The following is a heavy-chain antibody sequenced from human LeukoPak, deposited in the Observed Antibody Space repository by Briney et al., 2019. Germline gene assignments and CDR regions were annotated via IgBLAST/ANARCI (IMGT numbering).Heavy chain of an antibody. CDR3: ARDPRWSGYYTASNWFDP. Sequence: SVKVSCKASGGTFSSYAISWVRQAPGQGLEWMGGIIPIFGTANYAQKFQGRVTITTDESTSTAYMELSSLRSEDTAAYYCARDPRWSGYYTASNWFDPWGQGTLVTVSS. CDR1: GGTFSSYA. J-gene: IGHJ5*02. V-gene: IGHV1-69*05. D-gene: IGHD3-3*01. CDR2: IIPIFGTA.